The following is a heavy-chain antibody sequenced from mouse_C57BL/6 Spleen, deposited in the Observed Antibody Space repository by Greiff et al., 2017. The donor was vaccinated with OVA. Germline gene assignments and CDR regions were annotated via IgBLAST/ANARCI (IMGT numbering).Heavy chain of an antibody. Sequence: QVQLKESGPELVKPGASVKISCTASGYAFSSSWMHWVKQRPGKGLEWIGRNYPGDGETNYNGKFTGQATLTADKTTSTAYMQRCSLTSEDSAVYFGARSGSYDYDTWYFDDWGTGTTVTVSS. CDR1: GYAFSSSW. CDR2: NYPGDGET. D-gene: IGHD2-4*01. J-gene: IGHJ1*03. CDR3: ARSGSYDYDTWYFDD. V-gene: IGHV1-82*01.